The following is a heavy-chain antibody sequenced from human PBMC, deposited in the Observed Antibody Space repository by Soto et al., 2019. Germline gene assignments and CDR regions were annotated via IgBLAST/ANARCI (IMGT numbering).Heavy chain of an antibody. D-gene: IGHD3-16*02. V-gene: IGHV1-3*01. CDR2: INAGNGNT. CDR1: GFNFPTFW. Sequence: PGESLKISCKHSGFNFPTFWIAWVRQAPGQRLEWMGWINAGNGNTKYSQKFQGRVTITRDTSASTAYMELSSLRSEDTAVYYCARGFPLWFDPWGQGTLVTVSS. CDR3: ARGFPLWFDP. J-gene: IGHJ5*02.